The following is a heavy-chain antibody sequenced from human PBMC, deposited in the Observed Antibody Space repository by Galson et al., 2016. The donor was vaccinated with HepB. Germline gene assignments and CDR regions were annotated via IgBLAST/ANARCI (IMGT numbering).Heavy chain of an antibody. D-gene: IGHD4-17*01. CDR3: ARGHGDYFPANYFNY. CDR1: GFTFSNYA. V-gene: IGHV3-23*01. Sequence: SLRLSCAASGFTFSNYATAWVRPPPGKGLEWVSTIRGGGDATYYADSVKGRFTISRDNSRSTLYLHLSSLRAEDTALYYCARGHGDYFPANYFNYWGQGTLVTVSS. J-gene: IGHJ4*02. CDR2: IRGGGDAT.